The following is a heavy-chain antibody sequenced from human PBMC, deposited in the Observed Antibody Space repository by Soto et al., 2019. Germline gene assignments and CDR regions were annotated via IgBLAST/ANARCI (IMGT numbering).Heavy chain of an antibody. V-gene: IGHV1-2*02. D-gene: IGHD1-26*01. CDR3: ARGVGATAHWFDP. J-gene: IGHJ5*02. CDR1: GYTFTGYY. Sequence: ASVKVSCKASGYTFTGYYMHWVRQAPGQGLEWMGWINPNSGGTNYAQKFQGRVTMTRDTSISTAYMELSRLRSDDTAVYYCARGVGATAHWFDPWGQGTLVTVSS. CDR2: INPNSGGT.